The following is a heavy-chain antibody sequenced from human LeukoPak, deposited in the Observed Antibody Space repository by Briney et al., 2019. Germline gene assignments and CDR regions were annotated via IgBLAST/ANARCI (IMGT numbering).Heavy chain of an antibody. J-gene: IGHJ4*02. Sequence: GGSLRLSCAASGFTFSSYAMHWVRQAPGKGLEYVSAISSNGGSTYYANSVKGRFTISRDNSKNTLYLQMGSLRAEDMAVYYCARAQHTAMVSPLDLRYWGQGTLVTVSS. CDR2: ISSNGGST. V-gene: IGHV3-64*01. CDR1: GFTFSSYA. CDR3: ARAQHTAMVSPLDLRY. D-gene: IGHD5-18*01.